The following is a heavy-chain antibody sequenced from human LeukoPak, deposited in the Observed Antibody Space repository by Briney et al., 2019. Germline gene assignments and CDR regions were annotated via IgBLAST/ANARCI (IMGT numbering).Heavy chain of an antibody. Sequence: RASVKVSCKASGYSFTSYGITWVRQAPGQGLEWMGWINPYNGNTNYAQKLQGRVTMTTDTSTSTAYMDLRSLRSDDTAVYYCARERSGWFFSNWSQGTLVTVSS. J-gene: IGHJ4*02. CDR1: GYSFTSYG. CDR3: ARERSGWFFSN. CDR2: INPYNGNT. V-gene: IGHV1-18*01. D-gene: IGHD6-19*01.